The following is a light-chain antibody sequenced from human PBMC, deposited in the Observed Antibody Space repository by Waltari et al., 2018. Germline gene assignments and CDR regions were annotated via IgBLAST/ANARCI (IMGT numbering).Light chain of an antibody. CDR2: RNN. J-gene: IGLJ3*02. CDR1: SNNVVHEG. CDR3: SAWDTSLSAWV. V-gene: IGLV10-54*04. Sequence: QGGLTHPPSLSKAPSQPATPACDGNSNNVVHEGAAWLQHHQGHPPRLLSFRNNDRPSGISERFSASRSRNTASLTITGLQREDEADYYCSAWDTSLSAWVFGGGTKLTVL.